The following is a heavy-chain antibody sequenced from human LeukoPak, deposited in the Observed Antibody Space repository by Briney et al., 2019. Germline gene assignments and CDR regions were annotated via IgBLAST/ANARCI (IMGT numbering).Heavy chain of an antibody. CDR3: ARGCGGNYDILTGYYKDYYFDY. CDR1: GGSISSSNW. J-gene: IGHJ4*02. V-gene: IGHV4-4*02. CDR2: IYHSGSP. Sequence: SGTLSLTCAVSGGSISSSNWWSWVRPPPGKGLEWIGEIYHSGSPNYNPSLKSRVTISVDKSKNQFSLKLSSVTAADTAVYYCARGCGGNYDILTGYYKDYYFDYWGQGTLVTVSS. D-gene: IGHD3-9*01.